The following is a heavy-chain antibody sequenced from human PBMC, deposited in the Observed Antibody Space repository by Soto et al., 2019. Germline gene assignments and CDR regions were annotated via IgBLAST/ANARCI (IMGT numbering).Heavy chain of an antibody. CDR3: GGAGVGVAANPNWFDP. V-gene: IGHV1-69*01. CDR1: GGTFSSYA. J-gene: IGHJ5*02. D-gene: IGHD2-15*01. Sequence: QVQLVQSGAEVKKPGSSVKVSCKASGGTFSSYAISWVRQAPGQGLEWMGGIIPIFGTANYAQKFQGRVTITADESTSNGYRELGSLGFEDTAVYYWGGAGVGVAANPNWFDPWGQGTLVTVSP. CDR2: IIPIFGTA.